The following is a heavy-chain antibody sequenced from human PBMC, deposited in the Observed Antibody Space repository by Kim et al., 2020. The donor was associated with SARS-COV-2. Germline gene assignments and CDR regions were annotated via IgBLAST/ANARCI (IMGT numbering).Heavy chain of an antibody. V-gene: IGHV3-74*01. CDR1: GFTFSDYW. Sequence: GGSLRLSCAASGFTFSDYWIHWVRQTPGKGLVCVSRISIDGSVTTYADSVKGRFTISRDNAKNMLFLQMKSLRDEDTAVYYCAREVVTGNGGLKYWGQGT. D-gene: IGHD2-21*02. CDR2: ISIDGSVT. J-gene: IGHJ4*02. CDR3: AREVVTGNGGLKY.